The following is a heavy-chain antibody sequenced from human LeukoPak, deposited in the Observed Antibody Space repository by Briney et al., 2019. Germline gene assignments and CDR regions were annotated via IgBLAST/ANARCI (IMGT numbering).Heavy chain of an antibody. V-gene: IGHV1-18*01. CDR2: ISTYNGNT. Sequence: ASVKVSCKASGYTFTSYGISWVRQAPGQGLEWMGWISTYNGNTNYAQKLQGRVTMTTDTSTSTAYMELRSLRSDDTAVYYCAREGYYGSGSYYSFERKDYYYYGMDVWGQGTTVTVSS. CDR1: GYTFTSYG. J-gene: IGHJ6*02. D-gene: IGHD3-10*01. CDR3: AREGYYGSGSYYSFERKDYYYYGMDV.